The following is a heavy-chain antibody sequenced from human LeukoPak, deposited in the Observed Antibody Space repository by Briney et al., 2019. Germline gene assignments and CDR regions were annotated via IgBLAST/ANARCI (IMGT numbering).Heavy chain of an antibody. Sequence: GESLKISCKGSGYSFTSYWIGWVRQMPAKGLEWMGIIYPGDSDTRYSPSFQGQVTISADKSISTAYLQWSSLKASDTAMYYCARQVVRYYYDSQAFDIWGQGTMVTVSS. CDR3: ARQVVRYYYDSQAFDI. CDR2: IYPGDSDT. CDR1: GYSFTSYW. V-gene: IGHV5-51*01. D-gene: IGHD3-22*01. J-gene: IGHJ3*02.